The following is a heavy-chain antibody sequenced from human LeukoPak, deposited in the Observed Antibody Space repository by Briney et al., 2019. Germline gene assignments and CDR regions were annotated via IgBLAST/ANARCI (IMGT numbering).Heavy chain of an antibody. CDR2: IYSGGST. CDR1: GFTVSGNY. CDR3: ARGGSMVRETVRDFDY. Sequence: GGSLRLSCAASGFTVSGNYMSWVRQAPGKGLEWVSVIYSGGSTYYADSVKGRFTISRDNSKNTLYLQMNSLRAEDTAVYYCARGGSMVRETVRDFDYWGQGTLVTVSS. D-gene: IGHD3-10*01. V-gene: IGHV3-66*01. J-gene: IGHJ4*02.